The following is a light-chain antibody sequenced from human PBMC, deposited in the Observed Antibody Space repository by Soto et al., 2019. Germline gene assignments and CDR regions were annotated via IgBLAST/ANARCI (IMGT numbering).Light chain of an antibody. Sequence: QSVLTQPPSASGTPGQRVTISCSGSSSNIGTNYVYWYKQLPGTAPKLLIYCNDQRPSGVPDRLSGSKSGTSASLAISGLRSEYEADYYCATRDNSLSRWVFGGGTKVTVL. CDR3: ATRDNSLSRWV. CDR2: CND. CDR1: SSNIGTNY. J-gene: IGLJ3*02. V-gene: IGLV1-47*02.